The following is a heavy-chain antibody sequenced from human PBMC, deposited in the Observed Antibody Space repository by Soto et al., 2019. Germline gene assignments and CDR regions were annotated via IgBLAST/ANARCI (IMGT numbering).Heavy chain of an antibody. CDR3: AIDMSRWDSWSGYVSTTDWCDP. Sequence: SETLSLTCIVSGDSMSNGGYYWSWIRQHPGKGLEWIGYTSYSGSAFYNPSLKGRVTISVEPSTNRFSLRLNSVTAADTAVYFCAIDMSRWDSWSGYVSTTDWCDPWGQGGMVAVAS. J-gene: IGHJ5*02. CDR1: GDSMSNGGYY. CDR2: TSYSGSA. D-gene: IGHD3-3*01. V-gene: IGHV4-31*03.